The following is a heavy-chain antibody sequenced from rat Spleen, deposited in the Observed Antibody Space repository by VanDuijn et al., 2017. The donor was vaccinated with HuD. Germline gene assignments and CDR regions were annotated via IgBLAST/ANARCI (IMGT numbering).Heavy chain of an antibody. Sequence: EVQLVESDGGLVQPGRSLKLSCAASGFTFSDYYMAWVRQAPTKGLEWVATISHDDTSTYYRDSVKGRFTISRDNAKNTLYLQMDSLRSEDTATYYCARRGLEWSFDYWGQGVTVTVSS. CDR3: ARRGLEWSFDY. CDR2: ISHDDTST. J-gene: IGHJ2*01. D-gene: IGHD1-1*01. V-gene: IGHV5-29*01. CDR1: GFTFSDYY.